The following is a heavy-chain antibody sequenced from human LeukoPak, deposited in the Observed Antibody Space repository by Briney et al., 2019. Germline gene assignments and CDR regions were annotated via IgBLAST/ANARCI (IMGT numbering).Heavy chain of an antibody. D-gene: IGHD1-1*01. J-gene: IGHJ4*02. CDR1: GFTFSSYG. CDR2: IWYDGSNK. CDR3: VPKGNEGY. V-gene: IGHV3-33*08. Sequence: GGSLRLSCTASGFTFSSYGMHWVRQAPGKGLEWVAVIWYDGSNKYYADSVKGRFTISRDNSKNTLYLQMSSLRVEDTAVYYCVPKGNEGYWGQGTLVTVSS.